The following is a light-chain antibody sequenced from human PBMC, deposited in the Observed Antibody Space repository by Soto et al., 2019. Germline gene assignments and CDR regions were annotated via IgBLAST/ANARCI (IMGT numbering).Light chain of an antibody. V-gene: IGKV3-20*01. J-gene: IGKJ4*01. CDR1: QSVNNNY. CDR3: QQYGRSVT. Sequence: EIVLTQSPGTLSLSPGERATLSCRASQSVNNNYLAWYQQKTGQAPRLLIYVASSRASGIPDRFSGSGSGTDFTLTISRLEPEDFAVYYCQQYGRSVTFGGGTKVEMK. CDR2: VAS.